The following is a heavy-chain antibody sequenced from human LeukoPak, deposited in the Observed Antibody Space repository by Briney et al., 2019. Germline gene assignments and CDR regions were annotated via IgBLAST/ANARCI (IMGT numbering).Heavy chain of an antibody. D-gene: IGHD2-8*01. J-gene: IGHJ4*02. V-gene: IGHV4-38-2*02. CDR1: DSSITSTYY. CDR3: ARVLHAPYLIDS. Sequence: SETLSLTCTVSDSSITSTYYWAWFRQPPGKGLEWIATVFRLQTVRTFNNPSLGSRVTMSLDPSHNQFSLDLTSVTAADTALYFCARVLHAPYLIDSWGQGTLVTVSS. CDR2: VFRLQTVRT.